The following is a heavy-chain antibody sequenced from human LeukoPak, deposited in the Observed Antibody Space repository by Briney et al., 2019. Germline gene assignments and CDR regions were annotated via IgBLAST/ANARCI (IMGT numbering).Heavy chain of an antibody. CDR3: AKDSPPGYYYGSGSYGAPDY. CDR1: GFTFSSYG. V-gene: IGHV3-23*01. D-gene: IGHD3-10*01. CDR2: ISGSGGST. J-gene: IGHJ4*02. Sequence: PGGSLRLSCAASGFTFSSYGMSWVRQAPGKGLEWVSAISGSGGSTYYADSVKGRFTISRDNSKNTLDLQMNSLRAEETAVYYCAKDSPPGYYYGSGSYGAPDYWGQGTLVTVSS.